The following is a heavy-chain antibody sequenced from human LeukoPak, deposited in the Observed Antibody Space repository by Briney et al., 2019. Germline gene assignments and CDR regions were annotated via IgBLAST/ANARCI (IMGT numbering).Heavy chain of an antibody. CDR3: ARGGNYYDSSGYYYRPDY. V-gene: IGHV1-46*01. CDR2: INPSGGST. Sequence: ASVKVSCKASGYTFTSYYMHWVRQAPGQGLEWMGIINPSGGSTSYAQKFQGRVTMTRDTSTSTVYMELSSLRSEDMAVYYCARGGNYYDSSGYYYRPDYWGQGTLVTVSS. J-gene: IGHJ4*02. CDR1: GYTFTSYY. D-gene: IGHD3-22*01.